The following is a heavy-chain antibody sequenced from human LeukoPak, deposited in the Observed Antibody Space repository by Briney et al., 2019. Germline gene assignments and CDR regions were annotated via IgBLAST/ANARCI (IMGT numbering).Heavy chain of an antibody. CDR2: IYYTGNT. J-gene: IGHJ4*02. D-gene: IGHD3-10*02. Sequence: SETPSLTCSVSGGSTSDYYWNWIRQPAGQGLEWLWRIYYTGNTAYNPSLESRLTMSLDTAKNQFSLKVTSVTAADTAGYYCASGGTLFTYFDSWGQGTLVTVSS. CDR3: ASGGTLFTYFDS. CDR1: GGSTSDYY. V-gene: IGHV4-4*07.